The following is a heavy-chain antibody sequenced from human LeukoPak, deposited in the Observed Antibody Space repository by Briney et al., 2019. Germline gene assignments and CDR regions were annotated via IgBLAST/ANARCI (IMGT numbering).Heavy chain of an antibody. D-gene: IGHD4-23*01. J-gene: IGHJ4*02. CDR1: GGSITSSSYF. CDR3: AGTVANDFEY. Sequence: SETLSLTCTVSGGSITSSSYFWGWIRQPPGKGLEWIGTIYYSGSTYYNPSLKSRVTISVDTSKNQFSLRLSSVTAADTAVYYCAGTVANDFEYWGQGTLVTVSS. CDR2: IYYSGST. V-gene: IGHV4-39*01.